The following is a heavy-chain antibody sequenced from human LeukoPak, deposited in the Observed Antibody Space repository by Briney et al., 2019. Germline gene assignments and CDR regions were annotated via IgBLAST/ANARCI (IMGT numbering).Heavy chain of an antibody. D-gene: IGHD5-18*01. J-gene: IGHJ4*02. CDR2: IYYSGST. CDR1: GYSISSGYY. V-gene: IGHV4-61*01. Sequence: SETLSLTCTVSGYSISSGYYWSWIRQPPGKGLEWIGYIYYSGSTNYNPSLKSRVTISVDTSKNQFSLKLSSVTAADTAVYYCASGYSYGFKALDYWGQGTLVTVSS. CDR3: ASGYSYGFKALDY.